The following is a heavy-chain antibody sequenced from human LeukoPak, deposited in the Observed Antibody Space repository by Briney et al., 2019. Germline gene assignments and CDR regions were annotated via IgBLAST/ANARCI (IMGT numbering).Heavy chain of an antibody. Sequence: SETLSLTCAVYGGSFSGYYWSWIRQPPGKGLEWIGEINYSGSTNYNPSLKSRVTISVDTSKNQFSLKLSSVTAADTAVYYCARVAKYYYDSRSKFDPWGQGTLVTVSS. V-gene: IGHV4-34*01. CDR1: GGSFSGYY. J-gene: IGHJ5*02. D-gene: IGHD3-22*01. CDR3: ARVAKYYYDSRSKFDP. CDR2: INYSGST.